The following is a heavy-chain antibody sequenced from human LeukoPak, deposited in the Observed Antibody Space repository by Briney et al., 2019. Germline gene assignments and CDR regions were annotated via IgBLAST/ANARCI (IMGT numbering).Heavy chain of an antibody. Sequence: GGSLRLSCAASGFTFSSYGMHWVRQAPGKGLEWVAVISYDGSNKYYADSVKGRFTISRDNSKNTLYLQMNSLRAEDTAVYYCARGHYLWFGELLSHWFDPWGQGTLVTVSS. J-gene: IGHJ5*02. CDR2: ISYDGSNK. V-gene: IGHV3-30*03. D-gene: IGHD3-10*01. CDR1: GFTFSSYG. CDR3: ARGHYLWFGELLSHWFDP.